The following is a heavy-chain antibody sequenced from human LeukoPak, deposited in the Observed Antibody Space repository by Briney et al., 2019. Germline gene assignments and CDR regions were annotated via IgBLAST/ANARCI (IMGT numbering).Heavy chain of an antibody. CDR3: TTVNGRYSSRWNRAMDV. V-gene: IGHV3-15*01. CDR1: GFTFSNAW. Sequence: GGSLRLSCAASGFTFSNAWMSWVRQAPGKGLEWVGRIKSKTDGGTTDHAAPVKGRFTISRDDSKNTLYLQMNSLKTEDTAVYYCTTVNGRYSSRWNRAMDVWGQGTTVTVSS. CDR2: IKSKTDGGTT. D-gene: IGHD6-13*01. J-gene: IGHJ6*02.